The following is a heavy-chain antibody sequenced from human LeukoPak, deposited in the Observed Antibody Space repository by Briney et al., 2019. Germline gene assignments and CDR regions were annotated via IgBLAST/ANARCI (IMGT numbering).Heavy chain of an antibody. D-gene: IGHD4-17*01. CDR2: ISYTENT. CDR1: GGSISNYY. V-gene: IGHV4-59*01. CDR3: TREPDTVTGGV. J-gene: IGHJ4*02. Sequence: SETLSLTCTVSGGSISNYYWSWIRQPPGKGLEWIGYISYTENTDYNPSLRSRVTISVDTSKNQFSLTLTSVIAADTAVYYCTREPDTVTGGVWGQGTRVTVSS.